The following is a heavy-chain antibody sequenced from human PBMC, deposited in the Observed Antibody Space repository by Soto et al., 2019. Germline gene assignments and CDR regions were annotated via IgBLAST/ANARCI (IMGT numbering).Heavy chain of an antibody. V-gene: IGHV4-59*01. CDR1: GASIRNYV. CDR2: FYYSGST. Sequence: SETLSLTCDASGASIRNYVWNWIRQSPEKGLEWIGYFYYSGSTNYNPSLSGRFTISLDTPKKQLSVRLSSVTAEDTAVYYCARADHWSGYYALEYWGQGIQVTVSS. J-gene: IGHJ4*02. D-gene: IGHD3-3*01. CDR3: ARADHWSGYYALEY.